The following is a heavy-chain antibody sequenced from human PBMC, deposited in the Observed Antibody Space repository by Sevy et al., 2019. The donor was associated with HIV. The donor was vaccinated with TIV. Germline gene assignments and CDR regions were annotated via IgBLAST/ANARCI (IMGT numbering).Heavy chain of an antibody. CDR2: INHGGSA. V-gene: IGHV4-34*01. CDR3: ARGFLTGRGAGRAFDV. CDR1: GGSFTSFY. D-gene: IGHD3-9*01. J-gene: IGHJ3*01. Sequence: SETLSLTCAVYGGSFTSFYWSWIRQPPGKGLEWIGEINHGGSATYNPSLNSRVNMSVDPSKNQFSLELTSMTVADTAAYFCARGFLTGRGAGRAFDVWGQGTMVTVSS.